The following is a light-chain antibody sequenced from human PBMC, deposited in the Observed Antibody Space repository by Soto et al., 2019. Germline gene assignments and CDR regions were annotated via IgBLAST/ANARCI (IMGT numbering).Light chain of an antibody. V-gene: IGKV3-11*01. Sequence: EIVLTQAPATLSLSSGAIATLSCRSSQSIGLAIAWYQHKPGQAPRLLIFDASQRATGIPARFRGSGSGTDFTLSIRSLEPEDFAVYYCQQRTDRPPWTCGKGPKGAIK. J-gene: IGKJ1*01. CDR1: QSIGLA. CDR2: DAS. CDR3: QQRTDRPPWT.